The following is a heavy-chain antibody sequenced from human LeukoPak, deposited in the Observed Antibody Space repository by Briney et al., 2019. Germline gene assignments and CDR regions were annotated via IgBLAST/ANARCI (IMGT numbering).Heavy chain of an antibody. D-gene: IGHD4-17*01. CDR1: GGSISSYY. V-gene: IGHV4-4*07. CDR2: IYTSGST. CDR3: ARDPTRPGTVTNWFDP. Sequence: SETLSLTCTVSGGSISSYYWSWIRQPAGKGLEWIGRIYTSGSTNYNPSLKSRVTMSEDTSKNQFSLKLSSVPAADTGVYYCARDPTRPGTVTNWFDPWGQGTLVTVSS. J-gene: IGHJ5*02.